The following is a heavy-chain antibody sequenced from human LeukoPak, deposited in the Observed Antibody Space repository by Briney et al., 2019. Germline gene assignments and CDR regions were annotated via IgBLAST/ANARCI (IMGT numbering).Heavy chain of an antibody. CDR2: INHSGST. V-gene: IGHV4-34*01. J-gene: IGHJ4*02. D-gene: IGHD3/OR15-3a*01. Sequence: SETLSLTCAVYGGSFSGYYWSWIRQPPGKGLEWIGEINHSGSTNYNPSLKSRVTMSLDTSKNQFSLRLTSVTAADTAVYYCARQTGSGLFILPGGQGTLVTVSS. CDR3: ARQTGSGLFILP. CDR1: GGSFSGYY.